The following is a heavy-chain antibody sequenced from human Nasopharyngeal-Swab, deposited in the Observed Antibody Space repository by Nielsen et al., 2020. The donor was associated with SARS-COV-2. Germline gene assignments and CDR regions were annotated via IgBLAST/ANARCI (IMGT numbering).Heavy chain of an antibody. CDR2: INPSGGST. J-gene: IGHJ6*03. CDR1: GYTFTSYY. V-gene: IGHV1-46*01. Sequence: ASVKVSCKASGYTFTSYYMHWVRQAPGQGLEWMGIINPSGGSTSYAQKFQGRVTMTRDTSTSTVYMELSSLRSEDMAVYYCARDARIGYCSGGSCHFYYYYYMDVWGKGTTVTVSS. D-gene: IGHD2-15*01. CDR3: ARDARIGYCSGGSCHFYYYYYMDV.